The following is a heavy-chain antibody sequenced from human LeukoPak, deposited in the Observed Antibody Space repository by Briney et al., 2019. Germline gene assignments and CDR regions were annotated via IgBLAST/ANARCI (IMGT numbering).Heavy chain of an antibody. J-gene: IGHJ4*02. V-gene: IGHV1-18*01. D-gene: IGHD6-19*01. CDR2: ISAYNGNT. CDR3: ARAQSSGWYLLDY. CDR1: GGTFSSYA. Sequence: ASVKVSCKASGGTFSSYAISGVRQAPGQGLEGMGWISAYNGNTNYAQKLQGRVTMTTDTSTSTAYMELRSLRSDDTAVYYCARAQSSGWYLLDYWGQGTLVTVSS.